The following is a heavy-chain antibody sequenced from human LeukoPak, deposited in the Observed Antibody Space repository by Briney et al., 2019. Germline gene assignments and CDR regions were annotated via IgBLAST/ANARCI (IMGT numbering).Heavy chain of an antibody. Sequence: ASVKVSCKASGYTFTDLTEYYIHWVRQAPGQGLEWMGWINPNNGGTKYAQKFQGRGTMTRDMSMNTAYMELSSLTSDDTAVYYCARRLGGSSEGYEFWGQGPLVTVSS. J-gene: IGHJ1*01. D-gene: IGHD1-26*01. CDR3: ARRLGGSSEGYEF. CDR2: INPNNGGT. V-gene: IGHV1-2*02. CDR1: GYTFTDLTEYY.